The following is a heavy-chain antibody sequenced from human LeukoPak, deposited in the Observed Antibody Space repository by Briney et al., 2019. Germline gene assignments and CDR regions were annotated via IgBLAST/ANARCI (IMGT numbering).Heavy chain of an antibody. D-gene: IGHD2-2*01. V-gene: IGHV4-39*07. Sequence: PSETLSLTCTVSGGSISSSSYYWGWIRQPPGKGLEWIGSIYYSGSTYYNPSLKSRVTISVDTSKNQFSLKLSSVTAADTAVYYCAREGSSTSCRLCPQDWFDPWGQGTLVTVSS. J-gene: IGHJ5*02. CDR1: GGSISSSSYY. CDR2: IYYSGST. CDR3: AREGSSTSCRLCPQDWFDP.